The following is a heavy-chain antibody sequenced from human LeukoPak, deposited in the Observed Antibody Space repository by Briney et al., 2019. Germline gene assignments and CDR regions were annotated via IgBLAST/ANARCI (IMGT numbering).Heavy chain of an antibody. CDR3: AKVYGGYISHYYMDV. CDR2: IYSGGST. J-gene: IGHJ6*03. Sequence: GGSLRLSCAASEFSVGSNYMTWVRQAPGKGLEWVSLIYSGGSTYYADSVKGRFTISRDNSKNTLYLQMNSLRAEDTAVYYCAKVYGGYISHYYMDVWGKGTTVTVSS. D-gene: IGHD5-12*01. V-gene: IGHV3-66*01. CDR1: EFSVGSNY.